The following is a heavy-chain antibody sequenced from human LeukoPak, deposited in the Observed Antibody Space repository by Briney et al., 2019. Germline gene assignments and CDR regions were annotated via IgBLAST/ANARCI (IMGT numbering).Heavy chain of an antibody. D-gene: IGHD2-8*02. J-gene: IGHJ4*02. Sequence: PSETLSLTCTVSGGSISSGSYYWSWIRQPAGKGLEWIGRIYTSGSTNYNPSLKSRVTISVDTSKNQFSLKLSSVTAADTAVYYCARDSSLVAPPLWGQGTLVTVSS. CDR3: ARDSSLVAPPL. CDR1: GGSISSGSYY. CDR2: IYTSGST. V-gene: IGHV4-61*02.